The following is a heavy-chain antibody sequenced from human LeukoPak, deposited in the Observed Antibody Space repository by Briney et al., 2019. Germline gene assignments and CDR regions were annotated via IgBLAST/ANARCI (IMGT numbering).Heavy chain of an antibody. CDR3: ARAAASTYGPQYYFDY. CDR1: GFTFSSYS. V-gene: IGHV3-21*01. Sequence: GGSLRLSCATSGFTFSSYSMNWVRQAPGKGLEWVSSISSSSSYINYADSVKGRFTISRDNAKNSLYLQMNSLRAEDTAVFYCARAAASTYGPQYYFDYWGQGSLVTVSS. D-gene: IGHD2/OR15-2a*01. CDR2: ISSSSSYI. J-gene: IGHJ4*02.